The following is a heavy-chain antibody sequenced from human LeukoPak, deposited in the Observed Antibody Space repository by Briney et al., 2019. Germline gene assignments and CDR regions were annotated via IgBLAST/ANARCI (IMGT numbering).Heavy chain of an antibody. V-gene: IGHV3-74*01. CDR3: VPLTSGWSKGFFDY. CDR2: ISTDGRST. J-gene: IGHJ4*02. Sequence: GGSLRLSCAASGFTFSSYWMHWVRQAPGKGLVWVSRISTDGRSTNYADSVKGRFTISRDNAKNTLYLQMNSLRAEDTAVYYCVPLTSGWSKGFFDYWGQGTLVTVSS. CDR1: GFTFSSYW. D-gene: IGHD6-19*01.